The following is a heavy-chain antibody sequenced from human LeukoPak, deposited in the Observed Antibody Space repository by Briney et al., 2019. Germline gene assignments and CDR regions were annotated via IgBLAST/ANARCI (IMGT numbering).Heavy chain of an antibody. Sequence: GGSLRLSCAASGFTFSSYWMSWVRQAPGKGLGWVANIKRDGSEKYYVDSVKGRFTISRDNAKNSLYLQMNSLRAEDTAVYYCAREWYCSGGSCYITAGYWGQGTLVTVSS. CDR1: GFTFSSYW. V-gene: IGHV3-7*01. CDR2: IKRDGSEK. CDR3: AREWYCSGGSCYITAGY. J-gene: IGHJ4*02. D-gene: IGHD2-15*01.